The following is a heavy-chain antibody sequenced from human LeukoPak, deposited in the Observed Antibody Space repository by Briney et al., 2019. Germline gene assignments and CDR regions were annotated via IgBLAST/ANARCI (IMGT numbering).Heavy chain of an antibody. D-gene: IGHD6-19*01. J-gene: IGHJ4*02. Sequence: SETLSLTCTVSGGSTSGFSWSWIRQPPGKGLEYIGSMFYSGSTDYNPSLKSGVTISVDTSKNQFSLKLSSVTAADTAVYYCARLRAGWLYDKWGQGTLVTVSS. CDR3: ARLRAGWLYDK. CDR2: MFYSGST. V-gene: IGHV4-59*08. CDR1: GGSTSGFS.